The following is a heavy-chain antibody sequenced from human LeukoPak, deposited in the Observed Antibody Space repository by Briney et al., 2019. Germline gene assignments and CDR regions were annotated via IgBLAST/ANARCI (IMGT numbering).Heavy chain of an antibody. V-gene: IGHV4-39*01. CDR3: ARIARGSPNDY. J-gene: IGHJ4*02. CDR1: GGSISSSSYY. D-gene: IGHD3-10*01. Sequence: SETLSLTCTVSGGSISSSSYYWGWIRQPPGKGLEWIGSIYYSGSTYYNPSLKSRVTISVDTSKNQFSLKLSSVTAADTAVYYCARIARGSPNDYWGQGTLVTVSS. CDR2: IYYSGST.